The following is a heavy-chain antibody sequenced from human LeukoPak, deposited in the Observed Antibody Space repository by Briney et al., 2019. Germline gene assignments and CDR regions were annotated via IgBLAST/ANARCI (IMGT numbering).Heavy chain of an antibody. J-gene: IGHJ5*02. CDR2: MNPNSGNT. V-gene: IGHV1-8*01. CDR1: GYTFTSYD. Sequence: ASVKGACKASGYTFTSYDINLVRQATGQGLEWMGWMNPNSGNTGYAQKFQGRVTMTRNTSISTAYMELSSLRSEDTAVYYCASIRRSSGWYNNWFEPWGQGTLVTVSS. D-gene: IGHD6-19*01. CDR3: ASIRRSSGWYNNWFEP.